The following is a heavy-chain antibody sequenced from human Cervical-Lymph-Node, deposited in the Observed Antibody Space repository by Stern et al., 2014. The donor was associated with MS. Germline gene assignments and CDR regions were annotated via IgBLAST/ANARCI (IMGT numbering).Heavy chain of an antibody. V-gene: IGHV5-51*01. J-gene: IGHJ4*02. CDR2: IFPGGSDI. CDR3: ARQRYFDY. CDR1: GYSFTSYW. Sequence: VQLGQSGAEVKKPGESLKISCKGSGYSFTSYWIGWVRQMPGKGLEWVGIIFPGGSDIRYTPSFQGQVTISADKSSSPAYLQWNNLKASDTAIYYCARQRYFDYWGQGTLVTVSS.